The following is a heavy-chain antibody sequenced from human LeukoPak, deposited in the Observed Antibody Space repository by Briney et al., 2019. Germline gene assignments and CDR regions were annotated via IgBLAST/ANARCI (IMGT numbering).Heavy chain of an antibody. V-gene: IGHV1-2*02. D-gene: IGHD3-10*01. CDR2: INPNSGGT. J-gene: IGHJ4*02. Sequence: ASVKVSCKTSGYTFTAYYMHWVRQAPGQGLEWMGWINPNSGGTNYARKFQGRVTMTRDTSISTAYMELSRLRSDDTAVYYCARDIPTMVRGVLYMGRFFDYWGQGTLVTVSS. CDR3: ARDIPTMVRGVLYMGRFFDY. CDR1: GYTFTAYY.